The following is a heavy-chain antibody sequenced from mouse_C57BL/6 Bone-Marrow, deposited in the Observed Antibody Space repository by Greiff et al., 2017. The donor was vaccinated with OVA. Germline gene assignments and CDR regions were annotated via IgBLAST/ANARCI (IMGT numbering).Heavy chain of an antibody. Sequence: EVQGVESGGGLVQPGGSLKLSCAASGFTFSDYYMYWVRQTPEKRLEWLAYISNGGGSTYYPDTVKGRFTISRDNAKNTLYLQMSRLKSEDTAMYYCARGYYGSSLFDYWGQGTTLTVSS. J-gene: IGHJ2*01. CDR3: ARGYYGSSLFDY. V-gene: IGHV5-12*01. D-gene: IGHD1-1*01. CDR1: GFTFSDYY. CDR2: ISNGGGST.